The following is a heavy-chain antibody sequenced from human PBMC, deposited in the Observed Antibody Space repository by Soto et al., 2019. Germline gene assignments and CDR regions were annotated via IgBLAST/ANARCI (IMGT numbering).Heavy chain of an antibody. J-gene: IGHJ5*02. D-gene: IGHD3-10*01. CDR2: IDSAGEA. Sequence: EAQLVESGGGLVQPGGSLRLSCAASGFTFSRHDMHWVRQVTGKGLEWVSGIDSAGEAKYPASVKGRFTITRENAKNPLHLQMNSLRAGDTAVYYCARGGIRVVSWNRFEIWGQGTLVTVSS. V-gene: IGHV3-13*01. CDR1: GFTFSRHD. CDR3: ARGGIRVVSWNRFEI.